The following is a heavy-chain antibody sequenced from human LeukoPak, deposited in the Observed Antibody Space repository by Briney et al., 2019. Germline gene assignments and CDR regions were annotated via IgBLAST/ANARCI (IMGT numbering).Heavy chain of an antibody. CDR2: INPNSGGT. V-gene: IGHV1-2*04. CDR1: GYTCTGYY. CDR3: ARESGSILGPMDV. D-gene: IGHD3-3*01. Sequence: ASVKVSCKASGYTCTGYYMHWVRQAPGQGLEWMGWINPNSGGTNYAQKFQGWVTMTRDTSISTAYMELSRLRSDDTAVYYCARESGSILGPMDVWGKGTTVTVSS. J-gene: IGHJ6*04.